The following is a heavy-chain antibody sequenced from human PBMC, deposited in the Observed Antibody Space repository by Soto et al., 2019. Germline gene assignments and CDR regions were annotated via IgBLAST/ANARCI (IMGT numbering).Heavy chain of an antibody. V-gene: IGHV5-51*01. D-gene: IGHD3-16*01. CDR2: IYPSDSDT. CDR1: GYDFSTHW. CDR3: ARLFTDAGFWDYFYY. J-gene: IGHJ4*02. Sequence: GESLKISCKASGYDFSTHWIGWVRNMPGKGLQWMAIIYPSDSDTKYSPSFQGHVTISVDKSISTAYLQWSGLQASDSAKYYSARLFTDAGFWDYFYYWGPGTLVTVSS.